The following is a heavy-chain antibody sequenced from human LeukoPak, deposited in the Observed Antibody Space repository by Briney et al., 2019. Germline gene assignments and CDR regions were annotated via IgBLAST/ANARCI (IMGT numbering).Heavy chain of an antibody. V-gene: IGHV1-69*01. Sequence: SVKVSCKASGGTFSSYAISWVRQAPGQGLEWMGGIIPIFGTANYAQKFQGRVTITADESTSTAYMELSSLRSEDTAVYYCARDITMIVAPNYYYGMDVWGQGTTVTVSS. J-gene: IGHJ6*02. D-gene: IGHD3-22*01. CDR2: IIPIFGTA. CDR1: GGTFSSYA. CDR3: ARDITMIVAPNYYYGMDV.